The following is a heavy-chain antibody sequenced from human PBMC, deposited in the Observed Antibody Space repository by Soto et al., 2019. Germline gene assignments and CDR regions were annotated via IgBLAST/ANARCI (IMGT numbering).Heavy chain of an antibody. D-gene: IGHD6-19*01. CDR3: ATVGSRGYRSGWYDY. CDR1: GGTFSSYA. Sequence: QVQLVQSGAEVKKPGSSVKVSCKASGGTFSSYAISWVRQAPGQGLEWMGGIIPIFGTANYAQKFQGRVTITADESTSTAYIELSSLRSEDTAVYYCATVGSRGYRSGWYDYWGQGTLVTVSS. V-gene: IGHV1-69*12. CDR2: IIPIFGTA. J-gene: IGHJ4*02.